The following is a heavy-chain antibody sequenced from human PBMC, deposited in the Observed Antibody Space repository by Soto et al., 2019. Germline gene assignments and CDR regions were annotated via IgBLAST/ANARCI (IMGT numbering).Heavy chain of an antibody. Sequence: ASVKVSCKASGYTFTSYGISWVRQAPGQGLEWMGWISAYNGNTNYAQKFQDRVTMTTDTSTSTAYMELRSLRSDDTAVYYCAREPKRSTGFGSDTTFDYWGQGTLVTVSS. D-gene: IGHD6-25*01. J-gene: IGHJ4*02. CDR2: ISAYNGNT. CDR3: AREPKRSTGFGSDTTFDY. V-gene: IGHV1-18*01. CDR1: GYTFTSYG.